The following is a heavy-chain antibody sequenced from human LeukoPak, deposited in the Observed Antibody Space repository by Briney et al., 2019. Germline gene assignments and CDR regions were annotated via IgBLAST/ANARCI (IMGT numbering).Heavy chain of an antibody. CDR1: GYSFTRNG. CDR3: ARDVNYAFDY. V-gene: IGHV1-18*04. CDR2: VSANSGNT. D-gene: IGHD3-16*01. J-gene: IGHJ4*02. Sequence: GASVKVSCKSTGYSFTRNGIHWVRQAPGQGLEWMAWVSANSGNTNYAQNFQDRVTLTTDTSTSTAYMELRSLRSDDTAEYYCARDVNYAFDYWGQGTLVTVSS.